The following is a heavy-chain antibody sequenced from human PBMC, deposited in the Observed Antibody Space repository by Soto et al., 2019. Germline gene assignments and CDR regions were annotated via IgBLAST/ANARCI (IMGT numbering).Heavy chain of an antibody. J-gene: IGHJ4*02. CDR3: ARGGHVVVVTAALDY. CDR1: GDTFTDYY. Sequence: QVQLMQSGAEVKKPGASVKVSCKASGDTFTDYYIHWVRQAPGQGLEWMGTVNPSGGHTTYAQHFVGRVTMTRDTSTSTLYMELTSLTSEDTAVYYCARGGHVVVVTAALDYWGQGTLVTGSS. CDR2: VNPSGGHT. D-gene: IGHD2-21*02. V-gene: IGHV1-46*01.